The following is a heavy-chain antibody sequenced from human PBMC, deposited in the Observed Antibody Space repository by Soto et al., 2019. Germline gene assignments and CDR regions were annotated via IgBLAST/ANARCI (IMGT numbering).Heavy chain of an antibody. CDR2: ISSSSSTI. CDR3: ARDAGYCGGGRCYDYYYGMVV. J-gene: IGHJ6*02. D-gene: IGHD2-15*01. CDR1: GFTFSTFG. V-gene: IGHV3-48*01. Sequence: GGSLRLSCAVSGFTFSTFGMNWVRQAPGKGLEWVSYISSSSSTIYYADSVKGRFTISRDNAQNSLYLQMNSLRAEDTALYYCARDAGYCGGGRCYDYYYGMVVWGQGTTVTAP.